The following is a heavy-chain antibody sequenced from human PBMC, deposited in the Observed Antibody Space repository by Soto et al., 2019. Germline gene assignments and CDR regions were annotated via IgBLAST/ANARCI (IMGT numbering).Heavy chain of an antibody. CDR1: RASVSSTTYT. Sequence: PSGTLSIACTVSRASVSSTTYTWAWIRQPQGKGLEWVASVYYGGRSYYNPSLNSRVTISVDTSKNQFSLKMTSVSAADTAVYYCARFNGKIRRGRRYRHYAMDVCGRGPTVT. CDR2: VYYGGRS. D-gene: IGHD5-12*01. V-gene: IGHV4-39*01. J-gene: IGHJ6*02. CDR3: ARFNGKIRRGRRYRHYAMDV.